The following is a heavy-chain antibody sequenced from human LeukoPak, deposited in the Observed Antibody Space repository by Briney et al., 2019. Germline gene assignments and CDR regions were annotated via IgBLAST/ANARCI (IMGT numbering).Heavy chain of an antibody. J-gene: IGHJ6*02. CDR2: ISAYNGNT. V-gene: IGHV1-18*01. CDR1: GYTFTSYG. Sequence: GASAKVSCKASGYTFTSYGISWVRQAPGQGLEWMGWISAYNGNTNYAQKLQGRVTMTTDTSTSTAYMELRSLRSDDTAVYYCARDQHYDSSGYYYSYYYYYGMDVWGQGTTVTVSS. CDR3: ARDQHYDSSGYYYSYYYYYGMDV. D-gene: IGHD3-22*01.